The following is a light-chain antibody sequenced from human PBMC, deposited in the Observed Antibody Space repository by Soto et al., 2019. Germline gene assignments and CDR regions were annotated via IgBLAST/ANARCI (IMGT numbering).Light chain of an antibody. V-gene: IGLV2-14*01. CDR3: SSYTSTSTVV. Sequence: QSALTQPASVSGSPGQSITISCTGTSSDVGGYDYVCWYQQYPGKAPELMIYDVTNRPSGVSNRFSGSKSGNTASLSISGLQAEDEADYYCSSYTSTSTVVFGGGTKLTVL. CDR1: SSDVGGYDY. J-gene: IGLJ2*01. CDR2: DVT.